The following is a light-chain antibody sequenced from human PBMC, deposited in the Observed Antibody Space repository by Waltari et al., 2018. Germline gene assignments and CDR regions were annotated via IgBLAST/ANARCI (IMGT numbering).Light chain of an antibody. J-gene: IGLJ3*02. CDR1: SGHSSNV. CDR3: QTGGHGTWV. CDR2: VNSDGSH. V-gene: IGLV4-69*01. Sequence: QLVVTQSPSASAPLGASVKLTCTLSSGHSSNVIAWLQQRPEKGTRYLMKVNSDGSHSKGDEIPDRFSGSSSGAERYLTIASLQSDDEADYDCQTGGHGTWVFGGGTKLTVL.